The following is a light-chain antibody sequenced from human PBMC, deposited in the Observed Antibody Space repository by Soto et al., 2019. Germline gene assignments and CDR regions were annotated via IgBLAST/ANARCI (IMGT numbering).Light chain of an antibody. CDR3: PQYNNWPRT. Sequence: EIGMTQSAATLSVSPGERATLSCRASQSVSSNLAWYQQKPGQAPRLLIYGASTRATGIPARFSGSGSGTEFTLTISSLQSEDFAVYYCPQYNNWPRTFGQGTKVDI. J-gene: IGKJ1*01. CDR2: GAS. CDR1: QSVSSN. V-gene: IGKV3-15*01.